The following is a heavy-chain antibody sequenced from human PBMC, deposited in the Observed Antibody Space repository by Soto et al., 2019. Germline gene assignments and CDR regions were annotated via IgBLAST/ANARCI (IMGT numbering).Heavy chain of an antibody. Sequence: QVQLQQWGAGLLKPSETLSLTCAVYGGSLSGYYWSSIRQPPGKALEWIGEINYSGNTNYNPSLKSRVTISVATSKNQLFLNLSSVTAADTAMYYCARHHVRGRTIAGAAEFWGQGTLVTVSS. V-gene: IGHV4-34*01. J-gene: IGHJ4*02. CDR2: INYSGNT. CDR1: GGSLSGYY. D-gene: IGHD1-26*01. CDR3: ARHHVRGRTIAGAAEF.